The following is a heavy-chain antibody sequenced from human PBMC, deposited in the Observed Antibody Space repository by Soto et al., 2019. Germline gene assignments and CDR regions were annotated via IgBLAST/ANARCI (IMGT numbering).Heavy chain of an antibody. CDR2: IILPFGTP. CDR3: ARGPDYEGYFDY. CDR1: GYTFTGYY. J-gene: IGHJ4*02. Sequence: GASVKVSCKASGYTFTGYYMHWVRQAPGQGLEWMGWIILPFGTPNYAQTFQGRVTITADESMTTAYMELSGLRSEDTAVYYCARGPDYEGYFDYWGRGTLVTVSS. V-gene: IGHV1-69*13. D-gene: IGHD4-17*01.